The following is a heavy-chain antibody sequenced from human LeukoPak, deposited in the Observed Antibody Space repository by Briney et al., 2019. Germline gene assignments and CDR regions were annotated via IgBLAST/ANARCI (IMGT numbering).Heavy chain of an antibody. Sequence: PSETLSLTCTVSGGSIMSYHWSWIRQSPGKALEWIAYMNSRGDTKYNPSLKSRVTISMDTPKNKFSLKVSSVTDADTALYFCARTTSNGSADYWGQGTQVTVSA. CDR1: GGSIMSYH. CDR2: MNSRGDT. D-gene: IGHD2-8*01. V-gene: IGHV4-59*08. J-gene: IGHJ4*02. CDR3: ARTTSNGSADY.